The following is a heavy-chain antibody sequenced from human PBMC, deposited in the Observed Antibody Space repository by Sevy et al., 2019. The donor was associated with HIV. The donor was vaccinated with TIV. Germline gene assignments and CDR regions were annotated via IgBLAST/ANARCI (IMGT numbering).Heavy chain of an antibody. CDR3: ARYCTRTSPHNWFDP. J-gene: IGHJ5*02. D-gene: IGHD2-2*01. Sequence: SETLSLTCSVSGGPISSGDYYWTWMRQSPGKGLEWIGYIYYSGITYYNPSLKSRVIISIDTVKNQFSLKLSSVTAADTAVYYCARYCTRTSPHNWFDPWGQGTLVTVSS. CDR1: GGPISSGDYY. CDR2: IYYSGIT. V-gene: IGHV4-30-4*01.